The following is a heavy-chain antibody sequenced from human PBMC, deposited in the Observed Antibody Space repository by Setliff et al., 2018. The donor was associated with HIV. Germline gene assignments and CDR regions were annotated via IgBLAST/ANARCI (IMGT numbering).Heavy chain of an antibody. CDR1: GDIFSSYA. D-gene: IGHD3-10*01. V-gene: IGHV1-69*05. CDR2: ILPIFHTT. CDR3: TKKTAAYTSGSWLHY. Sequence: SVKVSCKASGDIFSSYAISWVRQAPGQGLEWMGGILPIFHTTKYAQKFQGRVTITTDESTTTAYMELNSLRAEDTAVYYCTKKTAAYTSGSWLHYWGQGTLVTVSS. J-gene: IGHJ4*02.